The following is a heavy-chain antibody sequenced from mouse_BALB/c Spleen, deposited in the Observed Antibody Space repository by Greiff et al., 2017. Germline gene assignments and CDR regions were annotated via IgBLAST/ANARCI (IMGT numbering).Heavy chain of an antibody. D-gene: IGHD2-1*01. CDR2: INPSNGGT. CDR1: GYTFTSYY. Sequence: QVQLQQPGAELVKPGASVKLSCTASGYTFTSYYMYWVKQRPGQGLEWIGGINPSNGGTNFNEKFKSKATLTVDKSSSTAYMQLSSLTSEDSAVYYCTRSDYGNYFYAMDYGGQGTSVTVSS. V-gene: IGHV1S81*02. CDR3: TRSDYGNYFYAMDY. J-gene: IGHJ4*01.